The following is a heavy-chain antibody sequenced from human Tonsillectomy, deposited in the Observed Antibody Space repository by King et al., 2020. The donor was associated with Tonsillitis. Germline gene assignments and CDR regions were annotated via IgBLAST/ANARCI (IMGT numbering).Heavy chain of an antibody. D-gene: IGHD6-6*01. Sequence: VQLVESGAEVKKPGEFLKISCKGSGYSITSYWIGWVRQMPGKGLEWMGIIYPSDSDTRYSPSFQGQVTISADKSISTAYLQWSSLKASDTAMYYCARSEYSRSSAVDYWGQGTLVTVSS. CDR3: ARSEYSRSSAVDY. V-gene: IGHV5-51*03. CDR2: IYPSDSDT. J-gene: IGHJ4*02. CDR1: GYSITSYW.